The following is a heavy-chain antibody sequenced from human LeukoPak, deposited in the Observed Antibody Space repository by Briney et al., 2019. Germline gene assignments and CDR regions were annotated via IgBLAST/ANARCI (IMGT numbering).Heavy chain of an antibody. CDR2: ISGSGGST. CDR3: AKRVQLWLHYYYYGMDV. V-gene: IGHV3-23*01. J-gene: IGHJ6*04. CDR1: GFTFSSYW. D-gene: IGHD5-18*01. Sequence: QPGGSLRLSCAASGFTFSSYWMSWVRQAPGKGLEWVSAISGSGGSTYYADSVKGRFTISRDNSKNTLYLQMNSLRAEDTAVYYCAKRVQLWLHYYYYGMDVWGKGTTVTVSS.